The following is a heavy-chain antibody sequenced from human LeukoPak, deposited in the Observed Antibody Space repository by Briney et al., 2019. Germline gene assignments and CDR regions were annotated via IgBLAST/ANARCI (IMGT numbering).Heavy chain of an antibody. Sequence: GASVKVSCKASGGTFSGYAISWVRQAPGQGLEWMGGIIPIIGTSNYAQKFQGRVTMTTDTSTSTAYMELRSLTSDDTAVYYCARGRGRGTTYYSFAYWGQGTLVTVSS. CDR3: ARGRGRGTTYYSFAY. CDR1: GGTFSGYA. V-gene: IGHV1-69*05. D-gene: IGHD2/OR15-2a*01. J-gene: IGHJ4*02. CDR2: IIPIIGTS.